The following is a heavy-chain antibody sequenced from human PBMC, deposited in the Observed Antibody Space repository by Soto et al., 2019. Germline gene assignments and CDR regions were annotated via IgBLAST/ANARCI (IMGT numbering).Heavy chain of an antibody. J-gene: IGHJ6*02. D-gene: IGHD5-12*01. V-gene: IGHV3-23*01. CDR2: ISGSGGSK. CDR1: GFTFSSYA. CDR3: AKGEVDIVATPPYYYYGMDV. Sequence: GGSLRLSCAASGFTFSSYAMSWVRQAPGKGLGWVSAISGSGGSKNYADSVKGRFTISRDNSKNTLYLQMNSLKAEDTAVYYCAKGEVDIVATPPYYYYGMDVWGQGTTVTVSS.